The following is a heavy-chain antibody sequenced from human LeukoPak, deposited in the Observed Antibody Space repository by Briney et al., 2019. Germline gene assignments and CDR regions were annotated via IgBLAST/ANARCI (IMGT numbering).Heavy chain of an antibody. Sequence: QPGGSLRLSCAASGFTFSSYEMNWVRQAPGKGLEWVSYISSSGSTIYYADSVKGRFTISRDNAKNSLYLQMNSLRAEDTAVYYCAREGDGYIPDYWGQGTLVTVSS. CDR1: GFTFSSYE. CDR3: AREGDGYIPDY. CDR2: ISSSGSTI. D-gene: IGHD5-24*01. J-gene: IGHJ4*02. V-gene: IGHV3-48*03.